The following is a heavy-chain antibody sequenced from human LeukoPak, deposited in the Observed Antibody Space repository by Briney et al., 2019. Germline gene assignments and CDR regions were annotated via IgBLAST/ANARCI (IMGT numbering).Heavy chain of an antibody. CDR2: ISGSGGST. D-gene: IGHD3-22*01. V-gene: IGHV3-23*01. CDR3: AKDRTFYYDLLDY. J-gene: IGHJ4*02. CDR1: GFTFSGYG. Sequence: GGSLRLSCAASGFTFSGYGMSWVRQAPGKGLEWVSAISGSGGSTYYADSVKGRFTISRDNSKNTLYLQMNSLRAEDTAVYYCAKDRTFYYDLLDYWGQGTLVTVSS.